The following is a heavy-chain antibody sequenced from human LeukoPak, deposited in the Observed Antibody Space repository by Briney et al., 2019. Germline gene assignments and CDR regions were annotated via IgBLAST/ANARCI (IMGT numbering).Heavy chain of an antibody. CDR3: ARASHDYGDYSHFDY. V-gene: IGHV4-38-2*02. CDR1: GYSISSGYY. CDR2: IYHSGST. Sequence: SETLSLTCTVSGYSISSGYYWGWIRQPPGKGLEWIGSIYHSGSTYYNPSLKSRVTISVDTSKNQFSLKLSSVTAADTAVYYCARASHDYGDYSHFDYWGQGTLVTVSS. J-gene: IGHJ4*02. D-gene: IGHD4-17*01.